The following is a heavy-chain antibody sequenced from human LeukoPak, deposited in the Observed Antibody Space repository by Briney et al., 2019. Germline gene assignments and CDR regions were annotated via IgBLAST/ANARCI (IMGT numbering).Heavy chain of an antibody. CDR1: GFTFSSYA. V-gene: IGHV3-30-3*01. D-gene: IGHD5-24*01. J-gene: IGHJ4*02. CDR2: ISYDGSNK. CDR3: ARVDGYNFVFDY. Sequence: GGSLRLSCAASGFTFSSYAMHWVRQAPGKGLEWVAVISYDGSNKYYADSVKGRFTISRDNSKNTLYLQMNSLRAEDTAVYYCARVDGYNFVFDYWGQGTLVTVSS.